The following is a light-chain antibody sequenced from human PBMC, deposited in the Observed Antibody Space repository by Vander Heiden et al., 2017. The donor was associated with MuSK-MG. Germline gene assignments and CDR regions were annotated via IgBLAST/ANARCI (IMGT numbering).Light chain of an antibody. CDR1: QSVLYSSNNRNY. V-gene: IGKV4-1*01. J-gene: IGKJ4*01. Sequence: DIVMTQSPHSLAVSLGERATIYCKSSQSVLYSSNNRNYLAWYQQKPRQPPKLLIYWASTRESGVPDRFSGRGSGTDFTLTISSLQAEDVAVYYCQQYDSTPLTFGGGTKVEIK. CDR3: QQYDSTPLT. CDR2: WAS.